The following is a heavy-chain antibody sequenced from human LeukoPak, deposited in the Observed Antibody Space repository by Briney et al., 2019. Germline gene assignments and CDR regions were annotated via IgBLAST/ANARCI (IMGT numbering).Heavy chain of an antibody. V-gene: IGHV4-59*01. Sequence: SETLSLTCTVSGGSISSYYWSWIRQPPGKGLEWIGYVYYSGSTNCNPSLKSRVTMSVDTSKNLFSLKLNSVTAADTVVYYCARGTGGDYWGQGTLVTVSS. CDR2: VYYSGST. J-gene: IGHJ4*02. CDR1: GGSISSYY. D-gene: IGHD1-14*01. CDR3: ARGTGGDY.